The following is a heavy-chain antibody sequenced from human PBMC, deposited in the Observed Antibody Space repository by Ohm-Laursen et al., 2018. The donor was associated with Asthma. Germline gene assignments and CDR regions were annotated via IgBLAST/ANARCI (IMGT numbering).Heavy chain of an antibody. CDR1: GGYIYNHW. CDR3: AKSYYYESSGYHDAFDI. CDR2: ISHSGAA. J-gene: IGHJ3*02. V-gene: IGHV4-4*02. Sequence: SETLSLTCALSGGYIYNHWWSWVRQPPGKGLEWIAEISHSGAASFNPSLTSRVTISLDKSKTHFSLELTSVTAADTAVYFCAKSYYYESSGYHDAFDIWGQGTMVTVSS. D-gene: IGHD3-22*01.